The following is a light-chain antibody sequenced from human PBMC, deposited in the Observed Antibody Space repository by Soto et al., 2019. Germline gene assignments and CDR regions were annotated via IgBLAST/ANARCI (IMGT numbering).Light chain of an antibody. V-gene: IGLV2-8*01. Sequence: QSVLTQPPSASGSPGQSVTISCTGTSSDIGGYKHVSWYQQYPGKAPKLMIYEVTKRPSGVPDRFSGSKSGNTASLTVSGLQVEDEADYYCSSYAGSNNFVVFGPGTKVTVL. CDR2: EVT. CDR3: SSYAGSNNFVV. J-gene: IGLJ1*01. CDR1: SSDIGGYKH.